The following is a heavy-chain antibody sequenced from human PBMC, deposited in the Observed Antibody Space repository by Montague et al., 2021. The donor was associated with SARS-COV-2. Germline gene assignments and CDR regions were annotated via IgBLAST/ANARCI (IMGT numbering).Heavy chain of an antibody. J-gene: IGHJ4*02. D-gene: IGHD3-10*01. CDR2: ISSSSSYI. Sequence: SLRLSCAASGFTFSSYSMNWVRQAPGKGLEWVSSISSSSSYIYYADSVKGRFTISRDNAKNSLYLQMNSLRAEGTAVYYCARDMWFGELQFFDYWGQGTLVTVSS. CDR3: ARDMWFGELQFFDY. CDR1: GFTFSSYS. V-gene: IGHV3-21*01.